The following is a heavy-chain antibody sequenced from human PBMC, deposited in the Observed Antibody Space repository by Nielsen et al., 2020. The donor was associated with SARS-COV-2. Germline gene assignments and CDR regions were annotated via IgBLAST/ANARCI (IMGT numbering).Heavy chain of an antibody. D-gene: IGHD6-19*01. CDR2: ISYDGSNK. J-gene: IGHJ6*02. Sequence: GGSLRLSCAASGFTFSSYGMHWVRQAPGKGLEWVAVISYDGSNKYYADSVKGRFTISRDNAKNSLSLQMNSLRAEDTAVYYCARVSSMWLTYMDVWGQGTTVTVSS. V-gene: IGHV3-30*03. CDR1: GFTFSSYG. CDR3: ARVSSMWLTYMDV.